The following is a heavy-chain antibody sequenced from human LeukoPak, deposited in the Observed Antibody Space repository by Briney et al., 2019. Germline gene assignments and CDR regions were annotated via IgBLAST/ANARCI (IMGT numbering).Heavy chain of an antibody. V-gene: IGHV1-69*13. Sequence: ASVKVSCKASGGTFSSYAISWVRQAPGQGLEWMGGIIPIFGTANYAQKFQGRVTITADESTSTAYMELSSLRSEDTAVYYCARDGSYKGTLDYYYMDVWGKGTTVTVSS. CDR3: ARDGSYKGTLDYYYMDV. D-gene: IGHD5-24*01. J-gene: IGHJ6*03. CDR1: GGTFSSYA. CDR2: IIPIFGTA.